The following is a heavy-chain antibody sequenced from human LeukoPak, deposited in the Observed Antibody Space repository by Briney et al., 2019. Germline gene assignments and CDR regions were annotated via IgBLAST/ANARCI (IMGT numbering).Heavy chain of an antibody. V-gene: IGHV3-53*01. D-gene: IGHD2-15*01. Sequence: GGSLRLSCAASGFTVSSNYMSWVRQAPGKGLEWVSVIYSGGNTYYADSVKGRFTISRDNSKNTLYLQMNSLRAEDTAVYYCANGYCSGGHCYSVYFQHWGQGTLVTVSS. CDR2: IYSGGNT. J-gene: IGHJ1*01. CDR1: GFTVSSNY. CDR3: ANGYCSGGHCYSVYFQH.